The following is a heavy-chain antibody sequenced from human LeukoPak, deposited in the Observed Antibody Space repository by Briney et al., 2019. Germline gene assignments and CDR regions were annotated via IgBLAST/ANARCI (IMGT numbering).Heavy chain of an antibody. V-gene: IGHV3-33*08. Sequence: GGSLRLSCAASGFTFSSYAMSWVRQAPGKGLEWVAVIWYDGSNKYYADSVKGRFTISRDNSKNTLYLQMNSLRAEDTAVYYCARGGGSPYYYGSGSYYPIDYWGQGTLVTVSS. CDR1: GFTFSSYA. CDR2: IWYDGSNK. CDR3: ARGGGSPYYYGSGSYYPIDY. J-gene: IGHJ4*02. D-gene: IGHD3-10*01.